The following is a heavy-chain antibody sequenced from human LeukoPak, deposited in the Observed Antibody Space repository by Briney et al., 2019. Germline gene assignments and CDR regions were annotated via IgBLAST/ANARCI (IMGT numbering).Heavy chain of an antibody. CDR2: ISAYNGNT. CDR3: ARDDPGYCSSTSCYIHNWFDP. J-gene: IGHJ5*02. CDR1: GYTFSSYG. V-gene: IGHV1-18*01. Sequence: ASVKVSCKASGYTFSSYGIGWVRQAPGQGLEWMGWISAYNGNTNYAQKLQGRVTMTTDTSTSTAYMELRSLRSDDTAVYYCARDDPGYCSSTSCYIHNWFDPWGQGTLVTVSS. D-gene: IGHD2-2*02.